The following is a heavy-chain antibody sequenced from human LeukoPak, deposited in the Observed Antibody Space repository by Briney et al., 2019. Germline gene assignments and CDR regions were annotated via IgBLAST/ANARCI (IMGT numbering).Heavy chain of an antibody. Sequence: PSETLSLTCAVYGGSFSGYYWSWIRQPPGKGLEWIGEINHSGSTNYNPSLKSRVTISVDTSKNQFSLKLSSVTAADTAVYYCARGATVTKIYTMGRHYYMDVWGKGTTVTVSS. J-gene: IGHJ6*03. V-gene: IGHV4-34*01. CDR2: INHSGST. D-gene: IGHD4-17*01. CDR3: ARGATVTKIYTMGRHYYMDV. CDR1: GGSFSGYY.